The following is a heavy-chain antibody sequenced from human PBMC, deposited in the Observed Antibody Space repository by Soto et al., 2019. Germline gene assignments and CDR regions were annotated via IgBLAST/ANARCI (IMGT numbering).Heavy chain of an antibody. CDR3: AREGSEGYGSGSYHRDYYYYMDV. CDR2: IYYSGST. Sequence: SETLSLTCTVSGGSIGSGGYYWSWIRQHPGKGLEWIGYIYYSGSTYYNPSLKSRLTISVDTSKNPFSVKLSSVTAADTAVYYCAREGSEGYGSGSYHRDYYYYMDVWGKGTTVTVSS. J-gene: IGHJ6*03. CDR1: GGSIGSGGYY. V-gene: IGHV4-31*03. D-gene: IGHD3-10*01.